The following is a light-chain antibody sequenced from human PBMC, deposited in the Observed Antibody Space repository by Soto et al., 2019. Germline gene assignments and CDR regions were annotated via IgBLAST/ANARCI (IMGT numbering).Light chain of an antibody. CDR1: QYISRY. Sequence: DIQLTQSPSSLSASVGDRVTITCRASQYISRYLNWYQQKAGKAPQLLIYAASTLQGGVPSRFSGSESGTEFTLTISSLQPEDFATYYCQQTYTLPLTFGPGTKVDLK. V-gene: IGKV1-39*01. J-gene: IGKJ3*01. CDR3: QQTYTLPLT. CDR2: AAS.